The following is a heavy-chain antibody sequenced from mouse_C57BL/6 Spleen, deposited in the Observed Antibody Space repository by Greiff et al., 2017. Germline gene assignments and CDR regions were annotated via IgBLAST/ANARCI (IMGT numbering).Heavy chain of an antibody. V-gene: IGHV1-69*01. CDR1: GYTFTSYW. J-gene: IGHJ1*03. Sequence: QVQLQQPGAELVMPGASVKLSCKASGYTFTSYWMHWVKQRPGQGLEWIGEIDPSDSYTNYNQKFKGKSTLTVDKSSSTAYMQLSSLTSEDSAVYYCTLRRTPDWYFDVWGTGTTVTVSS. CDR3: TLRRTPDWYFDV. CDR2: IDPSDSYT. D-gene: IGHD2-12*01.